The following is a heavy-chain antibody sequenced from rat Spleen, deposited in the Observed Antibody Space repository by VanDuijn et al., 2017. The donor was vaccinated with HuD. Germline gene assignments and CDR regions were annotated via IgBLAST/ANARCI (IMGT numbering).Heavy chain of an antibody. J-gene: IGHJ2*01. CDR3: TRDPDY. V-gene: IGHV2-15*01. CDR2: IWGDGST. Sequence: QVQLKESGPGLVQPSQTLSLTCTVSGFSLTSYGVSWVRQPPGKGLEWMGGIWGDGSTNYNSALKSRLSISRDTSKSQVFLKMNSLQTEDTAIYFCTRDPDYWGQGVMVTVSS. CDR1: GFSLTSYG.